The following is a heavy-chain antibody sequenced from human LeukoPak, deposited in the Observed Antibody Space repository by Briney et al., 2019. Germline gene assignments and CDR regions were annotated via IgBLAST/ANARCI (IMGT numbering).Heavy chain of an antibody. CDR1: GFTFSSYA. J-gene: IGHJ4*02. CDR2: ISDSGDYT. D-gene: IGHD2-8*01. Sequence: GGSLRLSCAGSGFTFSSYAMSWVRQAPGKGMEWVSAISDSGDYTYYADSVKGRFTISRDNSKNTLYLHVNSLRAEDTAVYYCAKDTSIGKYCTSGVCSPFDYWGQGTLVTVSS. CDR3: AKDTSIGKYCTSGVCSPFDY. V-gene: IGHV3-23*01.